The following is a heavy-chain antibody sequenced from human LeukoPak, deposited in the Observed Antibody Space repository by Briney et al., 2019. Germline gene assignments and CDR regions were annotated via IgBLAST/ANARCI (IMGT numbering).Heavy chain of an antibody. CDR3: ATSEYSLWLRTPLDAFDI. CDR2: IIPIFGTA. Sequence: SVKVSCKASGGTFSSYAISWVRQAPGQGLEWMGGIIPIFGTANYAQKFQGRVTITTDESTSTAYMELSSLRSEDTAVYYCATSEYSLWLRTPLDAFDIWGQGTMVTVSS. V-gene: IGHV1-69*05. J-gene: IGHJ3*02. D-gene: IGHD5-12*01. CDR1: GGTFSSYA.